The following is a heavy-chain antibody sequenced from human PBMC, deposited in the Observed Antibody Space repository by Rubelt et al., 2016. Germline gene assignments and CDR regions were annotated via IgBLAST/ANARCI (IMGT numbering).Heavy chain of an antibody. V-gene: IGHV3-21*01. CDR3: ARGPWSTKINYGMDV. CDR2: ISSSGSYI. Sequence: SISSSGSYIYYADSVKGRFTISRDNAKNSLYLQMNSLRAEDTAVYYCARGPWSTKINYGMDVWGQGTTVTVSS. J-gene: IGHJ6*02.